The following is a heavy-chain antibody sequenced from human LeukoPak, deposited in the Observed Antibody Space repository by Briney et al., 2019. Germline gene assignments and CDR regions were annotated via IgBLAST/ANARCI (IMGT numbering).Heavy chain of an antibody. CDR3: ARVEYYDSSRTPFDY. J-gene: IGHJ4*02. V-gene: IGHV1-2*02. D-gene: IGHD3-22*01. Sequence: ASVKVSCKASGYTFTSYGISWVRQAPGQGLEWMGWINPNGGGTNYAQKFQGRVTMTRDTSISTAYMELSRLRSDDTAVYYCARVEYYDSSRTPFDYWGQGTLVTVSS. CDR2: INPNGGGT. CDR1: GYTFTSYG.